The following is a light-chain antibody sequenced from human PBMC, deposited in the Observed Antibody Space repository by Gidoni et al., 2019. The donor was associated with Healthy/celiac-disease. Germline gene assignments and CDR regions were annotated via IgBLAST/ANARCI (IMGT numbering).Light chain of an antibody. CDR1: SSNIAAGYD. CDR2: GNS. V-gene: IGLV1-40*01. Sequence: QSVLTQPPSVSAAPGQRVTISCTGSSSNIAAGYDLHWYQQLPGTAPKLLIYGNSNRPSGVPDRFSGSKSGTSASLAITGLQAEDEADYYCQSYDSSLSVVVFGGGTKLTVL. CDR3: QSYDSSLSVVV. J-gene: IGLJ2*01.